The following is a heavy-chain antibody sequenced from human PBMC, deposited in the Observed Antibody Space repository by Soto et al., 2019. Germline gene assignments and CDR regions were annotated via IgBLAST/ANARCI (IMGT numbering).Heavy chain of an antibody. D-gene: IGHD3-10*01. CDR3: ARTGGYYYYYMDV. CDR2: ISSSSIYI. J-gene: IGHJ6*03. CDR1: GFTFSSYS. Sequence: EVQLVESGGGLVKPGGSLRLSCAASGFTFSSYSMNWVRQAPGKGLEWVSSISSSSIYIYYADSVKGRFTISRDNAKNSLYLQMNSLRAEDTAVYYCARTGGYYYYYMDVWGKGTTVTVSS. V-gene: IGHV3-21*01.